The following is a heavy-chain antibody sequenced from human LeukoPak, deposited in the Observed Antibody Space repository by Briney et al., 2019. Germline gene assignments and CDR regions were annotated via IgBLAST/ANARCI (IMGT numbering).Heavy chain of an antibody. CDR1: GFTVSSNY. V-gene: IGHV3-53*01. CDR3: ARDNCGGSCYLNYFAMDV. Sequence: GGSLRLSCAASGFTVSSNYMSWVRQALGKGLEWVSVIYSGGITYYADSMRGRFTISRDNSRNIVYLQINSLRAEDTAVYYCARDNCGGSCYLNYFAMDVWGQGTTVTVSS. D-gene: IGHD2-15*01. CDR2: IYSGGIT. J-gene: IGHJ6*02.